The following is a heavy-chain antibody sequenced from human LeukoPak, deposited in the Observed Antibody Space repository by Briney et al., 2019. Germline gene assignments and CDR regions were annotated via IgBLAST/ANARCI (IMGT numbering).Heavy chain of an antibody. Sequence: GGSLRLSCAASGFTFDDYTMHWVRHAPGKGLEWVSGISWNSGSIGYADSVKGRFTISRDNAKSSLYLQMNSLRAEDTALYYCAKASRIAVAGTFDYWGQGTLVTVSS. D-gene: IGHD6-19*01. V-gene: IGHV3-9*01. CDR2: ISWNSGSI. J-gene: IGHJ4*02. CDR3: AKASRIAVAGTFDY. CDR1: GFTFDDYT.